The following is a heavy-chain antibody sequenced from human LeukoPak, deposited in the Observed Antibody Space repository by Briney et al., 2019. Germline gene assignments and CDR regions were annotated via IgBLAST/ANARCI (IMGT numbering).Heavy chain of an antibody. V-gene: IGHV3-30*18. CDR3: AKDPTVTSRDYYYGMDV. CDR1: GFTFSSYA. D-gene: IGHD4-17*01. CDR2: ISYDGSNK. Sequence: GGSLRLSCAASGFTFSSYAMSWVRQAPGKGLEWVAVISYDGSNKYYADSVKGRFTISRDNSKNTLYLQMNSLRAEDTAVYYCAKDPTVTSRDYYYGMDVWGQGTTVTVSS. J-gene: IGHJ6*02.